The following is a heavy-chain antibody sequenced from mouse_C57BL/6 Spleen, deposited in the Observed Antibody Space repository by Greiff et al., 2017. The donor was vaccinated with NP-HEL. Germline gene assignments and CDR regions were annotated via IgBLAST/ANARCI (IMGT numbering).Heavy chain of an antibody. CDR2: ISDGGSYT. Sequence: EVMLVESGGGLVKPGGSLKLSCAASGFTFSSYAMSWVRQTPEKRLEWVATISDGGSYTYYPDNVKGRFTISRDNAKNNLYLQMSHLKSEDTAMYYCARDSPYDYDDYWGQGTTLTVSS. D-gene: IGHD2-4*01. CDR3: ARDSPYDYDDY. J-gene: IGHJ2*01. CDR1: GFTFSSYA. V-gene: IGHV5-4*01.